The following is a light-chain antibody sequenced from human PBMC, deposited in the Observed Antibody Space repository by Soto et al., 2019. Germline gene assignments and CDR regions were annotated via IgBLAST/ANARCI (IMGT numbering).Light chain of an antibody. CDR2: GAS. V-gene: IGKV3-15*01. CDR1: QSVSSN. CDR3: QQYNKWPRT. J-gene: IGKJ1*01. Sequence: EIGMTQSPDTLSVSPGERATLSCRASQSVSSNLAWYQQKPGQAPRLLVYGASTRATGIPARFSGSGSGTEFTLTISSLQSEDFAVYYCQQYNKWPRTFGQGTKVEIK.